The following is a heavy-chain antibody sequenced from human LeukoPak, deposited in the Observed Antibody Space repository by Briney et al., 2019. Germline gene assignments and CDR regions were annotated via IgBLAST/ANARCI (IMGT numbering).Heavy chain of an antibody. Sequence: ASVKVSCKASGYTFTSYGISWVRQAPGQGLEWMGCISAYNGNTNYAQKFQGRVTITADKSTNTAYMELSNLRSEDTAVYYCARDRALVRELWSASAFDYWGQGTLVTVSS. V-gene: IGHV1-18*01. CDR2: ISAYNGNT. J-gene: IGHJ4*02. CDR1: GYTFTSYG. CDR3: ARDRALVRELWSASAFDY. D-gene: IGHD5-18*01.